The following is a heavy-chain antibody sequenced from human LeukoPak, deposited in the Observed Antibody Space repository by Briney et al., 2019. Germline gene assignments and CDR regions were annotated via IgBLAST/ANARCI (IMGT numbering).Heavy chain of an antibody. CDR1: GYTFSNYG. D-gene: IGHD3-22*01. Sequence: ASVKVSCKASGYTFSNYGVSWVRQAPGQGLEWMGWINPNSGGTNSAQKFQGRVTMTRDTSISTAHMELSRLRSDDTAVYYCARGGYYDSSAYRVLDYWGQGTLVTVSS. J-gene: IGHJ4*02. CDR2: INPNSGGT. V-gene: IGHV1-2*02. CDR3: ARGGYYDSSAYRVLDY.